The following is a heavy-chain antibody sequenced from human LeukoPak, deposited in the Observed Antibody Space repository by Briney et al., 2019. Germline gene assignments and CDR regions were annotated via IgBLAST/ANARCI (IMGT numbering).Heavy chain of an antibody. CDR2: IIPIFGTA. Sequence: SVKVSCKASGGTFSSYAISWVRQAPGQGLEWMGRIIPIFGTANYAQKFQGRVTITTDESTSTAYMELSSLRSEDTAVYYCARASPEGYYDSKPYYYYYYYMDVWGKGTTVTVSS. CDR1: GGTFSSYA. V-gene: IGHV1-69*05. J-gene: IGHJ6*03. D-gene: IGHD3-22*01. CDR3: ARASPEGYYDSKPYYYYYYYMDV.